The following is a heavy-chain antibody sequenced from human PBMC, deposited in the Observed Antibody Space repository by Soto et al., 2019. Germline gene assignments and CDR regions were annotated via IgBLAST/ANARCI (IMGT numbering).Heavy chain of an antibody. Sequence: QVQLVESGGGVVQPGRSLRLSCAASGFTFSSYAMHWVRQAPGKGLEWVAVISYDGSNKYYADSVKGRFTISRDNSKNTLYLQMKSLRAEDTAVYYCARDYYRFNSGYGFSMDVWGQGTTVTGSS. J-gene: IGHJ6*02. D-gene: IGHD5-12*01. CDR3: ARDYYRFNSGYGFSMDV. CDR1: GFTFSSYA. V-gene: IGHV3-30-3*01. CDR2: ISYDGSNK.